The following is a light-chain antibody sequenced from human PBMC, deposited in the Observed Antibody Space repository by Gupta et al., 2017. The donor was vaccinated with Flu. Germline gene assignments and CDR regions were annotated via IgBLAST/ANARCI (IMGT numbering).Light chain of an antibody. J-gene: IGLJ3*02. CDR3: YSTATSSNLIV. CDR2: EDR. CDR1: ALPNKY. Sequence: SYDLTQPPSVSVSPGQTARITCSGDALPNKYAYWYQQKSGQAPVLIIYEDRKRPSGIPERFSGSSSGTTATLTISGAQVEDEADYYCYSTATSSNLIVFGGGTNLTIL. V-gene: IGLV3-10*01.